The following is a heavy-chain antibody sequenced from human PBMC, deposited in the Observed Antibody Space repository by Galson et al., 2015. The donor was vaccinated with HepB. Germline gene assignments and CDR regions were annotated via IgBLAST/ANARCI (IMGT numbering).Heavy chain of an antibody. J-gene: IGHJ6*03. Sequence: TLSLTCTVSGGSISSGGYYWSWIRQHPGKGLEWIGYIYYSGSTYYNPSLKSRVTISVDTSKNQFSLKLSSVTAADTAVYYCAREKGVDYYYYYYMDVWGKGTTVTVSS. CDR1: GGSISSGGYY. V-gene: IGHV4-31*03. CDR3: AREKGVDYYYYYYMDV. CDR2: IYYSGST.